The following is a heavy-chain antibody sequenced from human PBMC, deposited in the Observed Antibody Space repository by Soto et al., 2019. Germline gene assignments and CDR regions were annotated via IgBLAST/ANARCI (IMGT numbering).Heavy chain of an antibody. V-gene: IGHV3-7*01. Sequence: GSLRLSCAASGFTFSSYWMSWVRQAPGKGLEWVANIKQDGSEKYYVDSVKGRFTISRDNAKNSLYLQMNSLRAEDTAVYYCAREGLYYYDSSGYSDDAFDIWGQGTMVTVSS. CDR1: GFTFSSYW. D-gene: IGHD3-22*01. J-gene: IGHJ3*02. CDR2: IKQDGSEK. CDR3: AREGLYYYDSSGYSDDAFDI.